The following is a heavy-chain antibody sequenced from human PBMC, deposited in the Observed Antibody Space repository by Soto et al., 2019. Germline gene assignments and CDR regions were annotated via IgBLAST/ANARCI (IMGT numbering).Heavy chain of an antibody. Sequence: PGGSLRLSCAASGFTFSSYWMSWVRQAPGKGLEWVANIKQDGSEKYYVDSVKGRFTISRDNAKNSLYLQMNSLRAEDTAVYYCASEYNSDAFDIWGPGTMVTVS. D-gene: IGHD1-1*01. J-gene: IGHJ3*02. CDR3: ASEYNSDAFDI. CDR2: IKQDGSEK. CDR1: GFTFSSYW. V-gene: IGHV3-7*03.